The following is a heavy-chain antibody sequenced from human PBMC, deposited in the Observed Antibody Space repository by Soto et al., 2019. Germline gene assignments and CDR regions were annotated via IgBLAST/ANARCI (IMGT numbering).Heavy chain of an antibody. CDR3: VVAAHPGYFDY. CDR2: ISAYNGNT. D-gene: IGHD2-15*01. CDR1: GYTFTSYG. Sequence: QVQLVQSGAEVKKPGASVKVSCKASGYTFTSYGISWLRQAPGQGVEWMGWISAYNGNTNYAQKLQGRVTLTTDTCTITAYMELRGLRSDDTVADYCVVAAHPGYFDYWGQEPLVTVSS. V-gene: IGHV1-18*01. J-gene: IGHJ4*02.